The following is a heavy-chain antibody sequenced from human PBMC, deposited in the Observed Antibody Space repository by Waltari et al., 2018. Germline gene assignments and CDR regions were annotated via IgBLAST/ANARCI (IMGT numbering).Heavy chain of an antibody. CDR1: GGSISSYY. D-gene: IGHD3-3*01. V-gene: IGHV4-4*07. CDR3: PRGAYDFWSGYYCYYYMDI. J-gene: IGHJ6*03. CDR2: ICTSRST. Sequence: VQLQESGPGLVQPSETLSLTCTVSGGSISSYYWSWTRQPAGKGPEWIGRICTSRSTNYTPSLKSRVTMSVYTSKNQFSLKLSSVTAADTGVHYCPRGAYDFWSGYYCYYYMDIWGKGTTVTISS.